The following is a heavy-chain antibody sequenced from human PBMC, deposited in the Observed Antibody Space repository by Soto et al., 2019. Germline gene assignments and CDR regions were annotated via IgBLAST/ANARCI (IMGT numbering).Heavy chain of an antibody. Sequence: GASVKVSFTASGYTFTSYGISWVRQAPGQGLEWMGWISAYNGNTNYAQKLQGRVTMTTDTSTSTAYMELRSLRSDDTAVYYCARKILYDFWSGYPLLDYWGQGTLVTVSS. V-gene: IGHV1-18*01. J-gene: IGHJ4*02. CDR3: ARKILYDFWSGYPLLDY. D-gene: IGHD3-3*01. CDR2: ISAYNGNT. CDR1: GYTFTSYG.